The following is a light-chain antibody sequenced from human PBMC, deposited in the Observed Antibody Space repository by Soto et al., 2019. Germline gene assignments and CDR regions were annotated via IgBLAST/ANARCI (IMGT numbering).Light chain of an antibody. CDR2: EVT. CDR1: SSDVGGYNY. V-gene: IGLV2-8*01. J-gene: IGLJ1*01. CDR3: SSYAGSRYV. Sequence: QSALTQPPSASGSPGQSVTISCTGTSSDVGGYNYVSWYQQHPGKAPKLMIYEVTKRPSGVPDRFSGSKSGNTASLTVSGLQAEDAADYYCSSYAGSRYVFGLGTKLTVL.